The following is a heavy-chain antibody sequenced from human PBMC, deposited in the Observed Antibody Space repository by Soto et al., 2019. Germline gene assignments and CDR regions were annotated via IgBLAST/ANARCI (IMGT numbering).Heavy chain of an antibody. D-gene: IGHD6-6*01. CDR2: IIPMFGTA. V-gene: IGHV1-69*01. CDR1: GGTFSSYA. J-gene: IGHJ6*02. Sequence: QVQLVQSGAEVKKPGSSVKVSCKACGGTFSSYAISWVRQAPGQGIERMGGIIPMFGTANYAQKFQGRVTITADESTSTAYMELSSLRSEDTAVHYCARVRLLQLGDDQTGYYYYYYGMDVWGQGTTVTVSS. CDR3: ARVRLLQLGDDQTGYYYYYYGMDV.